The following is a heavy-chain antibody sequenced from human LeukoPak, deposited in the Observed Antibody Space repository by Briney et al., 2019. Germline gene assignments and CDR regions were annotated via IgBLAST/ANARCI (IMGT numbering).Heavy chain of an antibody. Sequence: SVKVSCKASGYTFTSYDINWVRQAPGQGLEWMGRINPNSGGTNYAQKFQGRVTMTRDTSISTAYMELNRLRSDDTAVYYCAREITAAAGYWGQGTLVTVSS. J-gene: IGHJ4*02. CDR2: INPNSGGT. CDR3: AREITAAAGY. D-gene: IGHD6-13*01. CDR1: GYTFTSYD. V-gene: IGHV1-2*06.